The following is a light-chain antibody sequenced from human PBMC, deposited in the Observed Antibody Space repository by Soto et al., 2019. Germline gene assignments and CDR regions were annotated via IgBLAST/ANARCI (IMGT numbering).Light chain of an antibody. J-gene: IGKJ3*01. Sequence: DIQMTQSPSTLSTSVGDRVTITCRASQSISSWLACYQQKPGKAPKLLIYKASSLESGVPSRFSGSGSGTDFTLTISRLEPEDFAVYYCQQYGRSPFTFGPGTKVHIK. CDR1: QSISSW. CDR3: QQYGRSPFT. CDR2: KAS. V-gene: IGKV1-5*03.